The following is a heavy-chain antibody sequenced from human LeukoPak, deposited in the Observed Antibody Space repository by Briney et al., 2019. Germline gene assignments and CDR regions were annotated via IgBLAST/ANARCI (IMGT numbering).Heavy chain of an antibody. J-gene: IGHJ4*02. V-gene: IGHV1-2*02. CDR3: ARERRGYYYDSSGYFVHKPVRDLDY. CDR1: GYTFTGYY. Sequence: ASVKVSCKASGYTFTGYYMHWVRQAPGQGLEWMGWINPNSGGTNYAQKFQGRVTMTRDTSISTAYMELSRLRSDDTAVYYCARERRGYYYDSSGYFVHKPVRDLDYWGQGTLVTVSS. D-gene: IGHD3-22*01. CDR2: INPNSGGT.